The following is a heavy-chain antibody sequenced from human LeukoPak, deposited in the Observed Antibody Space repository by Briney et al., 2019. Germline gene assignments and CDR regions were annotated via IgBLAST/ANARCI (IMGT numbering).Heavy chain of an antibody. CDR3: ARYSPYLDY. Sequence: GGSLRLSCAASGFTFSSYAMHWVRQAPGKGLEWVAVIWYDGSNKYYADSVKGRFTISRDNSKNTLHLQMNSLRAEDTAVYYCARYSPYLDYWGQGTLVTVSS. CDR1: GFTFSSYA. V-gene: IGHV3-33*08. D-gene: IGHD2-21*01. CDR2: IWYDGSNK. J-gene: IGHJ4*02.